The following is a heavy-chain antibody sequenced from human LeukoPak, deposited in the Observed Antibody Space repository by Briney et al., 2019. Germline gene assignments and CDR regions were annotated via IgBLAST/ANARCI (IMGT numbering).Heavy chain of an antibody. CDR1: GFSLSSYW. D-gene: IGHD1-1*01. J-gene: IGHJ4*02. CDR2: INIEGSTT. CDR3: VSDDTGHDDY. V-gene: IGHV3-74*03. Sequence: PGGSLRLSCVASGFSLSSYWVHWVRQAPGKGLVWVSRINIEGSTTTYADSVKGRFTISRDNAKKTVSLQMNSLRAEDTAVYYCVSDDTGHDDYWGQGTLVTVSS.